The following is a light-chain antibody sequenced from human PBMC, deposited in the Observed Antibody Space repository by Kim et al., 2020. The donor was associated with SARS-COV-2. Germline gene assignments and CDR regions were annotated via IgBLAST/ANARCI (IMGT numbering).Light chain of an antibody. J-gene: IGLJ2*01. CDR3: QVWDSSSDHPEV. Sequence: SYELTQPPSVSVAPGKTARITCGGNNIGSKSVHWYQQKPGQAPVLVIYYDSDRPSGIPERFSGSNSGNTATLTISRVEAGDEADYYCQVWDSSSDHPEVF. V-gene: IGLV3-21*04. CDR2: YDS. CDR1: NIGSKS.